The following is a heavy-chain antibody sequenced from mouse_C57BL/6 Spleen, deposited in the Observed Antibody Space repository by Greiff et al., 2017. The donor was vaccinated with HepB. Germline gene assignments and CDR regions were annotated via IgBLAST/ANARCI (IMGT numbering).Heavy chain of an antibody. V-gene: IGHV1-55*01. J-gene: IGHJ1*03. CDR1: GYTFTSYW. CDR3: ARGPTGVGWYFDV. D-gene: IGHD1-1*02. CDR2: IYPGSGST. Sequence: QVHVKQPGAELVKPGASVKMSCKASGYTFTSYWITWVKQRPGQGLEWIGDIYPGSGSTNYNEKFKSKATLTVDTSSSTAYMQLSSLTSEDSAVYYCARGPTGVGWYFDVWGTGTTVTVSS.